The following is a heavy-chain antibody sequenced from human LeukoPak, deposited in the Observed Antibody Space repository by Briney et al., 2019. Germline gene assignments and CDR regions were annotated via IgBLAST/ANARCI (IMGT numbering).Heavy chain of an antibody. J-gene: IGHJ4*02. Sequence: GGSLRLSCAASGFTFSGSAMHWVRQASGKGLEWVGRIRSKANSYATAYAASVKGRFTISRDDSKNTAYLQMNSLKTEDTALYYCTTYISGHYWGQGTLVTVSS. CDR1: GFTFSGSA. CDR3: TTYISGHY. CDR2: IRSKANSYAT. D-gene: IGHD6-19*01. V-gene: IGHV3-73*01.